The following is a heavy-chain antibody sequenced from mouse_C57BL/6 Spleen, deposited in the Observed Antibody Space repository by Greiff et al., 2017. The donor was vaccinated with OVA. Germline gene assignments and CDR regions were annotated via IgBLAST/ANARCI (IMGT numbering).Heavy chain of an antibody. CDR3: TRYYYGSSHWYFDV. J-gene: IGHJ1*03. V-gene: IGHV5-9-1*02. D-gene: IGHD1-1*01. CDR2: ISSGGDYI. CDR1: GFTFSSYA. Sequence: EVNVVESGEGLVKPGGSLKLSCAASGFTFSSYAMSWVRQTPEKRLEWVAYISSGGDYIYYADTVKGRFTISRDNARNTLYLQMSSLKSEDTAMYYCTRYYYGSSHWYFDVWGTGTTVTVSS.